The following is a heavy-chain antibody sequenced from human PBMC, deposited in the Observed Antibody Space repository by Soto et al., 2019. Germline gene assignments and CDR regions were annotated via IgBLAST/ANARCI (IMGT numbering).Heavy chain of an antibody. J-gene: IGHJ4*02. CDR3: ARESRDCSGGSCLYY. V-gene: IGHV3-33*01. Sequence: GGALRLSRAASGFTLSYLCMHWVSPAPGKGLEWVAVIWYDGSNKYYADSVKGRFTISRDNSKNTLYLQMNSLRAEDTAVYYCARESRDCSGGSCLYYWGQGTLVTVS. CDR2: IWYDGSNK. D-gene: IGHD2-15*01. CDR1: GFTLSYLC.